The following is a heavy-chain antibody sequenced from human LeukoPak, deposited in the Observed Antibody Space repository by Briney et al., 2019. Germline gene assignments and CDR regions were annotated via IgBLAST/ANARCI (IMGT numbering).Heavy chain of an antibody. Sequence: GGSLRLSCAASGFTFSNYAMSWVRQAPGKGLEWVSSISSSSYIYYADSVKGRFTISRDNAKNSLYLQMNSLRAEDTAVYYCGFGRYYYGMDVWGQGTTVTVSS. D-gene: IGHD3-10*01. J-gene: IGHJ6*02. CDR1: GFTFSNYA. CDR2: ISSSSYI. V-gene: IGHV3-21*04. CDR3: GFGRYYYGMDV.